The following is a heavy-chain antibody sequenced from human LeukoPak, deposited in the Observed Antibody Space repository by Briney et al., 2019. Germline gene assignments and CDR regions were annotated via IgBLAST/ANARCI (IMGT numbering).Heavy chain of an antibody. J-gene: IGHJ4*02. CDR2: IYHSGST. D-gene: IGHD6-13*01. V-gene: IGHV4-30-2*01. CDR1: GGSISSGGYS. Sequence: SQTLSLTCAVSGGSISSGGYSWSWIRQPPGKGLEWIGYIYHSGSTYYNPSLKSRVTISVDRSKNQFSPKLSSVTAADTAVYYCARDSGIAAAGTGGTFDYWGQGTLVTVSS. CDR3: ARDSGIAAAGTGGTFDY.